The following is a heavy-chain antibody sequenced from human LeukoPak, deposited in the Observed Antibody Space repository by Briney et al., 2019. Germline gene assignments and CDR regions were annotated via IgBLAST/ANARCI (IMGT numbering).Heavy chain of an antibody. Sequence: SETLSLTCTVSGGSISSYYWSWIRQPPAKGLEWIGYIYYSGSTNYNPSLKSRVTISVDTSKNQFSLRLSSVTAADTAVYYCARVSRGNSVGGDYWGQGTLVTVSS. J-gene: IGHJ4*02. D-gene: IGHD4-23*01. CDR1: GGSISSYY. CDR2: IYYSGST. CDR3: ARVSRGNSVGGDY. V-gene: IGHV4-59*01.